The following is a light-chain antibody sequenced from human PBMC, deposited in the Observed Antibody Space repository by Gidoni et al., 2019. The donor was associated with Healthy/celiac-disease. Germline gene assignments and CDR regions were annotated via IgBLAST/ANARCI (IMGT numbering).Light chain of an antibody. CDR2: WAS. CDR1: QSVLYSSNNKNY. V-gene: IGKV4-1*01. CDR3: QQYYSTPECT. J-gene: IGKJ3*01. Sequence: DIVMTQSPDSLAVSLGERATINCKSSQSVLYSSNNKNYLAWYQQKPGQPPKLLIYWASTRESGVPYRFSGSGSGTDFTLTISSLQAEDVAVYYCQQYYSTPECTFXPXTKVDIK.